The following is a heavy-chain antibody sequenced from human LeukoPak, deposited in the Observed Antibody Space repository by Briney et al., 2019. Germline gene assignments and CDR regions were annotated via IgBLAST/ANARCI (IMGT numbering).Heavy chain of an antibody. Sequence: GGSLRLSCAASGFTVSSNYKNWVRQAPGRGLEWVSALYIGGNTYYADSVRGRFTISRDNSKNTLYLQMNSLGAEDTAIYYCTTAAGYNYGQYWGQGTLVTVSS. CDR3: TTAAGYNYGQY. CDR1: GFTVSSNY. V-gene: IGHV3-53*01. CDR2: LYIGGNT. J-gene: IGHJ4*02. D-gene: IGHD5-18*01.